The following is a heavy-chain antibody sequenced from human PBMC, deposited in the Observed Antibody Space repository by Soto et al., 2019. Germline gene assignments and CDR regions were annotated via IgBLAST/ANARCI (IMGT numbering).Heavy chain of an antibody. J-gene: IGHJ4*02. D-gene: IGHD5-18*01. CDR1: GGSISSYY. V-gene: IGHV4-59*01. CDR2: VYYSGST. CDR3: ARGRGDTAMAWYY. Sequence: ASETLSLTCTVSGGSISSYYWSWIRQSPGKGLEWIGYVYYSGSTKYNPSLKSRVTISVDTSKNQFSLKLSSVTAADTAVYYCARGRGDTAMAWYYWGQGTLVPVSS.